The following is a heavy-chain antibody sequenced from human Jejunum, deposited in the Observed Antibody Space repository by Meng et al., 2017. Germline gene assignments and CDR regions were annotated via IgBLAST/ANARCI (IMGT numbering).Heavy chain of an antibody. V-gene: IGHV3-30*01. J-gene: IGHJ4*02. CDR1: GFTFASSA. D-gene: IGHD3-16*01. CDR2: VSSSVNYK. Sequence: VPLVESGGGVVQPGRFRILSCVASGFTFASSAMHLVRQAPGKGLEWVTVVSSSVNYKYYADSVKGRFTISRDNSKNTLFLEMNSLRPEDTAVYYCAKDGGVGFTDFDYWSQGTLVTVSS. CDR3: AKDGGVGFTDFDY.